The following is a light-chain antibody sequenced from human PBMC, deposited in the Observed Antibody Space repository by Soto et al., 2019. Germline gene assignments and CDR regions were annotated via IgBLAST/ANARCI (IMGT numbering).Light chain of an antibody. V-gene: IGLV2-14*01. CDR1: SNDVGTSSY. Sequence: QSALTQPASVSGSPGQSITISCTGTSNDVGTSSYVSWYQQHPGKAPKLIIYDVSNRPSGVSNRFSGSKSGNTASLTISGLQAEDETDYYCSSYTTISTSVVFGGGTKLTVL. CDR3: SSYTTISTSVV. J-gene: IGLJ2*01. CDR2: DVS.